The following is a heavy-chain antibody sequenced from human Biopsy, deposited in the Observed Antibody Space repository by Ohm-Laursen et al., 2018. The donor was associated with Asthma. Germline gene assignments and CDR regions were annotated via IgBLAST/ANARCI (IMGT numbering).Heavy chain of an antibody. Sequence: SDTLSLTCTVSGGSITSFYWSWIRQPPGRGLEWIGYIYFSGNTNYNPSLKSRVTISIDTSKNHFSLKLTSVTAADTAVYYCAGGSGSSLSYPDAFDIWGQGTMVTVSS. V-gene: IGHV4-59*07. CDR1: GGSITSFY. J-gene: IGHJ3*02. CDR2: IYFSGNT. D-gene: IGHD2-2*01. CDR3: AGGSGSSLSYPDAFDI.